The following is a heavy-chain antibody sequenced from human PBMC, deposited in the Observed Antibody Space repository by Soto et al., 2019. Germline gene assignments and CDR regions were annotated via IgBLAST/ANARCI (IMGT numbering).Heavy chain of an antibody. CDR2: INAGNGNT. Sequence: GASVKVSCKASGYTFTSYAMHWVRQAPGQRLEWMGWINAGNGNTKYSQKFQGRVTITRDTSASTAYMELSSLRSEDTAVYYCARRAAAGTGYNWFDPSRQGTLVAVSS. CDR3: ARRAAAGTGYNWFDP. V-gene: IGHV1-3*01. J-gene: IGHJ5*02. D-gene: IGHD6-13*01. CDR1: GYTFTSYA.